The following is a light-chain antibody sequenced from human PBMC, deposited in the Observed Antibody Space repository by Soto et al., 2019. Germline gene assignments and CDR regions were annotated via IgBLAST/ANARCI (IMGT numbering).Light chain of an antibody. V-gene: IGLV2-14*01. J-gene: IGLJ1*01. CDR1: SSDVGGYNY. Sequence: SALTQPASVSGPPGQSITISCTGTSSDVGGYNYVSWYQQHPGKAPKLMIYDVSNRPSGVSNRFSGSKSGNTASLTISGLQAEDDFVYYCSPSTCSLILCSVFLTATYVTV. CDR3: SPSTCSLILCSV. CDR2: DVS.